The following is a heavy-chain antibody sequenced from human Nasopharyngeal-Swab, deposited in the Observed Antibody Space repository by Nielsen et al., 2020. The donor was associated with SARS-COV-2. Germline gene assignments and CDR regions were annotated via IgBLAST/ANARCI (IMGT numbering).Heavy chain of an antibody. CDR3: ARGLFDGGYQFALDY. CDR1: GFTFENYA. D-gene: IGHD2-15*01. CDR2: ITWNSGNK. Sequence: GGSLRLSCAASGFTFENYAMHWVRQPPGKGLEWVSVITWNSGNKGYAESVQGRFTISRDNAKNSLYLQMNSLRDEDTALYYCARGLFDGGYQFALDYWGQGTLVTVSS. V-gene: IGHV3-9*01. J-gene: IGHJ4*02.